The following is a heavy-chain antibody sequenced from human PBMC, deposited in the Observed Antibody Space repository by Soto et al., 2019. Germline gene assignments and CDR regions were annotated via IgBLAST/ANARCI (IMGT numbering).Heavy chain of an antibody. Sequence: GGSLRLSCAASGFTFDDYAMHWVRQAPGKGLEWVSGISWNSGSIGYADSVKGRFTISRDNAKNSLYLQMNSLRAEDTALYYCAKVDVYSGYGLIDYWGQGTLVTVSS. CDR3: AKVDVYSGYGLIDY. CDR2: ISWNSGSI. J-gene: IGHJ4*02. D-gene: IGHD5-12*01. V-gene: IGHV3-9*01. CDR1: GFTFDDYA.